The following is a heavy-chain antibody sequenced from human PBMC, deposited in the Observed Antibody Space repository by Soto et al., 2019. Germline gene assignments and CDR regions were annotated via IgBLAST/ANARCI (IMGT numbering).Heavy chain of an antibody. CDR3: ARGGSGSLGDYYYLDV. Sequence: ASVKVSCKASGYTFTSYDINWVRQATGQGLEWMGWMNPNSGNTVYAQKFQGRVTMTRNTSISTAYMELSSLRSEDTAVYYCARGGSGSLGDYYYLDVWGKGTTVTVSS. CDR2: MNPNSGNT. V-gene: IGHV1-8*01. J-gene: IGHJ6*03. CDR1: GYTFTSYD. D-gene: IGHD3-10*01.